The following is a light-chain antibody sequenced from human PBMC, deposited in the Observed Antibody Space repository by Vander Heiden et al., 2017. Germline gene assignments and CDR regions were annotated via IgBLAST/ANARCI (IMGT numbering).Light chain of an antibody. V-gene: IGKV3-15*01. CDR3: QQYNNSPPYT. Sequence: EIVMTQSPATPSVSPGERATLSCRASQSVSSNLAWYQQKPGQAPRLLIYGASPRAAGIPARFSGSGSGSEFPLTISSLQSEDFAVYYCQQYNNSPPYTFGQGTKLEIK. J-gene: IGKJ2*01. CDR2: GAS. CDR1: QSVSSN.